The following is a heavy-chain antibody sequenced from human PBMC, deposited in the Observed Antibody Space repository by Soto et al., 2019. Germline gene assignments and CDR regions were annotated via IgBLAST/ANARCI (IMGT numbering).Heavy chain of an antibody. Sequence: PSETLSLTCAVYGGSFSGYYWSWIRQPPGKGLEWIGEINHSGSTNYNPSLKSRVTISVDTSKNQFSLKLSSVTAADTAVYYCARGWRITIFGVVQTYYFDYWGQGTLVTVSS. CDR2: INHSGST. J-gene: IGHJ4*02. CDR3: ARGWRITIFGVVQTYYFDY. V-gene: IGHV4-34*01. CDR1: GGSFSGYY. D-gene: IGHD3-3*01.